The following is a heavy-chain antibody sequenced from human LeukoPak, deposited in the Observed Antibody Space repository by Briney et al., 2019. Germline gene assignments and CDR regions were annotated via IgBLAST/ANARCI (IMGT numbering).Heavy chain of an antibody. Sequence: SEALSLTCTVSGGSISSYYWSWLRQPPAKGVAGIGHTYYCGNTNYNPSLQGRVTISVHTPKTQFTLKLSSVTAADTAVYYCARHSNGGDCSGGSCYVFDYWGQGTLVTASS. CDR2: TYYCGNT. CDR1: GGSISSYY. CDR3: ARHSNGGDCSGGSCYVFDY. D-gene: IGHD2-15*01. V-gene: IGHV4-59*08. J-gene: IGHJ4*02.